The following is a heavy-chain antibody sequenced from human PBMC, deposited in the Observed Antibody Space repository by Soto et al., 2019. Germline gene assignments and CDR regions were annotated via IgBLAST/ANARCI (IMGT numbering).Heavy chain of an antibody. V-gene: IGHV4-30-2*01. CDR3: ANLNGDRYS. Sequence: SETLSLTCTVSGASINSVRYSWTWIRQPPGEGLEWIGYFSHTGGTYYNPSLKSRVIISIDGSKNHLSLKLKSVTAADTAVYYCANLNGDRYSWGQGTLVTVSS. D-gene: IGHD7-27*01. CDR2: FSHTGGT. J-gene: IGHJ4*02. CDR1: GASINSVRYS.